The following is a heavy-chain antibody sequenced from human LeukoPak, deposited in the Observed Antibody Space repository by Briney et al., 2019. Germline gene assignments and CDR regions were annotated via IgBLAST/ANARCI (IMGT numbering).Heavy chain of an antibody. CDR2: IIPIYGRA. CDR1: GCSFTSYG. J-gene: IGHJ4*02. Sequence: GASVNVSCKASGCSFTSYGISWVRQAPGQGLEWMGKIIPIYGRANYGQKFQGRVTITADELTTTSYMELSSLTAEDMAVYYCAAGGAYEFRDDYWGQGTLVTVSS. V-gene: IGHV1-69*13. CDR3: AAGGAYEFRDDY. D-gene: IGHD3-3*01.